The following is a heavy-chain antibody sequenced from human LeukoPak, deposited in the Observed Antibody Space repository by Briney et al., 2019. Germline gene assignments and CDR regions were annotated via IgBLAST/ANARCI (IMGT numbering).Heavy chain of an antibody. CDR3: VRDLTSGARFDF. CDR1: GFTFTDYA. V-gene: IGHV3-30*04. J-gene: IGHJ4*01. D-gene: IGHD3-9*01. Sequence: PGRSLRLSCVASGFTFTDYAFNWVRQTPGKGMEWVAIISSDGNTQFYADPLKGRFTISRDNFRDTVFLELTTLRPEDTGLYYCVRDLTSGARFDFWGPGTLVTVSS. CDR2: ISSDGNTQ.